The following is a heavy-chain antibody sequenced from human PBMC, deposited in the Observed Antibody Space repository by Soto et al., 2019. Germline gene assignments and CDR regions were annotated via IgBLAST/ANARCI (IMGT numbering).Heavy chain of an antibody. CDR1: GYTFTSYG. CDR2: ISAYNGNT. J-gene: IGHJ6*02. CDR3: ASLDFWSGYYYPYYYGMDV. V-gene: IGHV1-18*01. Sequence: ASVKVSCKASGYTFTSYGISWVRQAPGQGLEWMGWISAYNGNTNYAQKLQGRVTMTTDTSTSTAYMELRSLRSDDTAVYYCASLDFWSGYYYPYYYGMDVWGQGTTVTVS. D-gene: IGHD3-3*01.